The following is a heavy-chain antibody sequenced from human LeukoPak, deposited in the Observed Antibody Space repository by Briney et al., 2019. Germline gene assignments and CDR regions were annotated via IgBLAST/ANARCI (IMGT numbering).Heavy chain of an antibody. CDR3: ARDGGGSGCAYFY. Sequence: PSETLSLTCTVSGGSISSSSYYWGWIRQPPGKGLEWIGSIYYSGSTYYNPSLKSRVTISVDTSKNQFSLKLSSVTAADTAVYYCARDGGGSGCAYFYRGQGTLVTVSS. D-gene: IGHD6-19*01. V-gene: IGHV4-39*07. CDR2: IYYSGST. J-gene: IGHJ4*02. CDR1: GGSISSSSYY.